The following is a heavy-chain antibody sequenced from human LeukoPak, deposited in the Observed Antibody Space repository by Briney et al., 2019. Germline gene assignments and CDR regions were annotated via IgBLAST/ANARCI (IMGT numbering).Heavy chain of an antibody. CDR1: GGSISSPY. D-gene: IGHD1-14*01. CDR2: IYYSGST. Sequence: SETLSLTCTVSGGSISSPYWSWIRQPPGKGLEWIGYIYYSGSTNYNPSLKSRVTMSVDTSKNQFSLKLSSVTAADTAVYYCARDRTGFEYWGQGTLVTVSS. V-gene: IGHV4-59*11. J-gene: IGHJ4*02. CDR3: ARDRTGFEY.